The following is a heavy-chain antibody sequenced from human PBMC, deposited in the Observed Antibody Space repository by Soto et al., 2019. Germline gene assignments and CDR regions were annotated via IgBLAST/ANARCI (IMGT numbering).Heavy chain of an antibody. J-gene: IGHJ6*02. CDR3: ALTRFGTYYFGGMHD. CDR2: IVPMFGTA. Sequence: QVQPVQSGAEVKKPGSSVKVSCKASGGTFSSYAINWVRQAPGQGPEWMGGIVPMFGTANNAQDFKGSVTITAYEPATTADMELSSLRSEDTAVFYCALTRFGTYYFGGMHDWGQGNTVTVSS. CDR1: GGTFSSYA. V-gene: IGHV1-69*01. D-gene: IGHD3-10*01.